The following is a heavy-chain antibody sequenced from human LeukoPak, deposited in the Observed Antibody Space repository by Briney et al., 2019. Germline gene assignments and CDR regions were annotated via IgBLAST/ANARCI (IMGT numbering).Heavy chain of an antibody. V-gene: IGHV4-34*01. CDR2: INHSGST. Sequence: KPSETLSLTCAVYGGSFSGYYWSWIRQPPGKGLEWIGEINHSGSTNYNPSLKSRVTISVDTSKDQFSLKLSSVTAADTAVYYCARGAPRLRSYYYYYMDVWGKGTTVTVSS. J-gene: IGHJ6*03. CDR3: ARGAPRLRSYYYYYMDV. D-gene: IGHD3-3*01. CDR1: GGSFSGYY.